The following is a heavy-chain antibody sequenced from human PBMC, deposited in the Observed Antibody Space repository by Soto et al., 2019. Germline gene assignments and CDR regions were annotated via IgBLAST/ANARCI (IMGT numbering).Heavy chain of an antibody. D-gene: IGHD5-18*01. CDR1: GFTFSSYS. CDR3: ARVEYNYGYPGAYY. V-gene: IGHV3-48*02. CDR2: ISSSGSTI. J-gene: IGHJ4*02. Sequence: GGSLRLSCAASGFTFSSYSMNWVLQAPGKGLEWVSYISSSGSTIYYADSVKGRFTISRDNAKNSLYLRVNSLRDEDTAVYYCARVEYNYGYPGAYYWGQGTLVTVSS.